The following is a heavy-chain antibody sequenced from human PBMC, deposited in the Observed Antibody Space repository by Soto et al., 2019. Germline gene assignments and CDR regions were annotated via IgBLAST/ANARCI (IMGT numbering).Heavy chain of an antibody. V-gene: IGHV4-39*01. CDR1: GASLNSGSDY. Sequence: SETLSLTCTVSGASLNSGSDYWGWIRQPPGKALEWIGNIYYTGNTYYKSSLKSRVTISADTSKNQLSLKLSFVTAADTAVYYCARSTSGWYDYWGQGTLVTSP. CDR3: ARSTSGWYDY. J-gene: IGHJ4*02. D-gene: IGHD6-19*01. CDR2: IYYTGNT.